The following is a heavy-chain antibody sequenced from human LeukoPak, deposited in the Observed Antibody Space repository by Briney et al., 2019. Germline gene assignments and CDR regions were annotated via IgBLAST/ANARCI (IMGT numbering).Heavy chain of an antibody. CDR1: GFTFSGFA. D-gene: IGHD4-17*01. Sequence: PGGSLRLSCAASGFTFSGFAMSWVRRTPGKGLEWVSGISGSGDNTLYADSVKGRFTISRDNSKNTLYLEMNSLRAEDTAVYYCARVEDDYGDYYYGMDVWGQGTTVTVSS. J-gene: IGHJ6*02. CDR3: ARVEDDYGDYYYGMDV. V-gene: IGHV3-23*01. CDR2: ISGSGDNT.